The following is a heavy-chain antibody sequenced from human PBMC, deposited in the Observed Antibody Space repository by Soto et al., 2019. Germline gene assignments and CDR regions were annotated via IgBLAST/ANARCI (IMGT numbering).Heavy chain of an antibody. D-gene: IGHD1-26*01. J-gene: IGHJ5*02. CDR2: VYATGTS. V-gene: IGHV4-4*07. CDR3: VRDGSKTLLYCFVP. CDR1: GGSMSKFY. Sequence: SETLSLTCSVSGGSMSKFYWSWIRKTAGKGLEWMGRVYATGTSDYNPSLRSRIAMSVDISKKTFSLRLRSVTAADTGVYYCVRDGSKTLLYCFVPWGHGILVPVSP.